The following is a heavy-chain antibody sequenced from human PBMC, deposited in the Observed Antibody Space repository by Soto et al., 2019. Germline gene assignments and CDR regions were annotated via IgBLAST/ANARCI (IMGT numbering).Heavy chain of an antibody. J-gene: IGHJ4*02. CDR1: GFTFSNFD. CDR3: AKGKTSGWYYFDY. Sequence: PGGSLRLSCGASGFTFSNFDMSWVRQAPGRGLEWVSGISASGRDIHYADSVKDRFTVSRDNSKNTLYLQMNSLRAEDTAIYYCAKGKTSGWYYFDYWGQGALVTVS. D-gene: IGHD6-19*01. CDR2: ISASGRDI. V-gene: IGHV3-23*01.